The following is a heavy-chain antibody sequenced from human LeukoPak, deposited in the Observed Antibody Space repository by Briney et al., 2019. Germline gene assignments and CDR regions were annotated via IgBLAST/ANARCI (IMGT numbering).Heavy chain of an antibody. CDR2: ISGGGGAT. V-gene: IGHV3-23*01. Sequence: GGSLRLSCAVSGFTFSSYAMSWVRQAPGEGLEWVSAISGGGGATYYADSVKGRFTISRDSSKNTLYLQMNSLRADDTAVYYCAKWGDYDVLTGYYVSDFWGQGTLVTVSS. CDR3: AKWGDYDVLTGYYVSDF. D-gene: IGHD3-9*01. J-gene: IGHJ4*02. CDR1: GFTFSSYA.